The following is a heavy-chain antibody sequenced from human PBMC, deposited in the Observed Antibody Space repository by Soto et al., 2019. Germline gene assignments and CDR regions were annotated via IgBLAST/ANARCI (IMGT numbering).Heavy chain of an antibody. V-gene: IGHV5-10-1*01. CDR3: ARQPTAYDYVWGSYRLPYY. D-gene: IGHD3-16*02. J-gene: IGHJ4*02. Sequence: PGESLTTSCKVSGYSFTSYGIIWVLQMPGKGLEWMGRIDPSDSYTNYSPSFQGHVTISADKSISTAYLQWSSLKASDTAMYYCARQPTAYDYVWGSYRLPYYWGQGTMVTVSS. CDR1: GYSFTSYG. CDR2: IDPSDSYT.